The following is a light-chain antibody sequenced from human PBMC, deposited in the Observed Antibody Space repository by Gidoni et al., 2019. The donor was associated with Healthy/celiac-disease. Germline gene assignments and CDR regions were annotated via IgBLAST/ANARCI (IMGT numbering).Light chain of an antibody. J-gene: IGLJ1*01. Sequence: QSVLTQPPSVSGAPGQRVTISCTGSSSNIGAGYDVHWYQQLPGTAPKLLIYGNSNRPSGVPDRFSGSKSGTSASLAITGLQAGDEADYYCQSYDNSLSGSRVFGTGTKVTVL. CDR3: QSYDNSLSGSRV. CDR1: SSNIGAGYD. V-gene: IGLV1-40*01. CDR2: GNS.